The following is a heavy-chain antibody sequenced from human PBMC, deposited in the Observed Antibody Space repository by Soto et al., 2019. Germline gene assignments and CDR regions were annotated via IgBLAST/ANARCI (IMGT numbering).Heavy chain of an antibody. Sequence: QVQLQESGPGLVKPSQTLSLTCTVSGGSITNDDYYWNWIRQLPGKGLEWIGYIHNSGTTDYHPSLKSRVTISVDTSKSQFSLKISSVTAADTSVYFCARQKQWLSPFDDWGQGTLVTVSS. CDR3: ARQKQWLSPFDD. D-gene: IGHD6-19*01. CDR2: IHNSGTT. CDR1: GGSITNDDYY. J-gene: IGHJ4*02. V-gene: IGHV4-31*03.